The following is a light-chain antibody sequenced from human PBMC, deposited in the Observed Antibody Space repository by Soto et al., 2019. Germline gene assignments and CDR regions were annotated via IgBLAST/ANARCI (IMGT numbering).Light chain of an antibody. CDR3: QQSYSTPPERT. V-gene: IGKV1-39*01. CDR2: AAS. Sequence: DIQMTQSHSTLTASVGDRVTITFRASQSISSYLNWYQQKPGKAPKLLIYAASSLQSGVPSRFSGSGSGTDFTLTISSLQPEDFATYYCQQSYSTPPERTFGQGSMVDI. CDR1: QSISSY. J-gene: IGKJ1*01.